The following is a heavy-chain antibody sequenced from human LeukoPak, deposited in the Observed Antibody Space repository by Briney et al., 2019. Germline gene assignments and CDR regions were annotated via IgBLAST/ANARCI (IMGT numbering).Heavy chain of an antibody. CDR2: IIPIFGTA. D-gene: IGHD6-13*01. J-gene: IGHJ4*02. CDR3: ARAGIAAAGTLDY. CDR1: GGTFSSYA. V-gene: IGHV1-69*01. Sequence: ASVKVSCKASGGTFSSYAISWVRQAPGQGLEWMGGIIPIFGTANYAQKFQGRVTITADESTCTAYMELSSLRSEDTAVYYCARAGIAAAGTLDYWGQGTLVTVSS.